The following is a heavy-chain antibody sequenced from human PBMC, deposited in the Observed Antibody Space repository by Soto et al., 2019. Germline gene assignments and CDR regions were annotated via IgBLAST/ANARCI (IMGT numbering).Heavy chain of an antibody. CDR1: GYTFTSYG. J-gene: IGHJ5*02. V-gene: IGHV1-18*01. Sequence: QVQLVQSGAEVKKPGASVKVSCKASGYTFTSYGISWVRQAPGQALEGMGWISDYNGNTNYAQKLQSRVTMTTHTSTSKAYMELRSLRSDDTSVYYCARALRFPNDGWFDPWAEGTLVTVSS. CDR2: ISDYNGNT. D-gene: IGHD3-3*01. CDR3: ARALRFPNDGWFDP.